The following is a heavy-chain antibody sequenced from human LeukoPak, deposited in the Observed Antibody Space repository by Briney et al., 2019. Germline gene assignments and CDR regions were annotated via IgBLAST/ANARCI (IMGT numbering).Heavy chain of an antibody. CDR2: INPNSGGT. J-gene: IGHJ4*02. Sequence: ASVKVSCKASGYTFTGYYMHWVRQAPGQGLEWMGWINPNSGGTNYAQKFQGRVTMTRDTPISTAYMELSRLRSDDTAVYYCARGLGPIAVAGTFRVLDYWGQGTLVTVSS. D-gene: IGHD6-19*01. V-gene: IGHV1-2*02. CDR1: GYTFTGYY. CDR3: ARGLGPIAVAGTFRVLDY.